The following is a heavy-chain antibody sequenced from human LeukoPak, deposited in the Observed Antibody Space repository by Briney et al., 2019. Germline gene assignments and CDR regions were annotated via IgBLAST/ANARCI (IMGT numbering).Heavy chain of an antibody. CDR2: IWYDGSNK. D-gene: IGHD2-2*01. CDR3: AKSTSRYYYYMDV. J-gene: IGHJ6*03. Sequence: QPGGSLRLSCAASGFTFSSYGMRWVRQAPGKGLEWVAVIWYDGSNKYYADSVKGRFTISRDNSKNTLYLQMNSLRAEDTAVYYCAKSTSRYYYYMDVWGKGTTVTVSS. CDR1: GFTFSSYG. V-gene: IGHV3-33*06.